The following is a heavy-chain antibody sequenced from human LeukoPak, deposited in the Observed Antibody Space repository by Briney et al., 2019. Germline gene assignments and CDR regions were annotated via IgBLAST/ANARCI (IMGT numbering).Heavy chain of an antibody. J-gene: IGHJ4*02. D-gene: IGHD3-3*01. CDR1: GFTFSTYA. Sequence: GGSLRLSCAASGFTFSTYAMTWVRQAPGEGLEWVSGISGSGGSTYYTDSVKGRFTISRDNSKNTLHLQMSSLRAEDTAVYYCARAEDYDFWSGCLDYWGQGTLVTVSS. CDR3: ARAEDYDFWSGCLDY. V-gene: IGHV3-23*01. CDR2: ISGSGGST.